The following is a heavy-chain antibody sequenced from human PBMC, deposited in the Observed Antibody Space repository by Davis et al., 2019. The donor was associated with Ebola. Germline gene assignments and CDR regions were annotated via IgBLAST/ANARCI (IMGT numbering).Heavy chain of an antibody. CDR1: GFTFSGSA. Sequence: GGSLRLSCAASGFTFSGSAMHWVRQASGKGLEWVGRIRRKANSYATAYAASVKGRFTISRDDSKNTAYLQMNSLKTEDTAVYYCTSGSGTNDYWGQGTLVTVSS. J-gene: IGHJ4*02. D-gene: IGHD3-10*01. CDR2: IRRKANSYAT. V-gene: IGHV3-73*01. CDR3: TSGSGTNDY.